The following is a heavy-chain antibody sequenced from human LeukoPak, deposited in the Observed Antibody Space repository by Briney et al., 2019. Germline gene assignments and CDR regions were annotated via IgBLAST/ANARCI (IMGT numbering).Heavy chain of an antibody. V-gene: IGHV3-15*01. J-gene: IGHJ6*02. CDR2: IKSKTDGGTT. CDR3: TRDDYGDYDGMDV. Sequence: GGSLRLSCAASGFTFSNAWMSWVRQAPGKGLEWVGRIKSKTDGGTTDYAAPVKGRFTISRDDSKNTLYLQMNSLKTEDTAVYYCTRDDYGDYDGMDVWGQGTTVTVSS. D-gene: IGHD4-17*01. CDR1: GFTFSNAW.